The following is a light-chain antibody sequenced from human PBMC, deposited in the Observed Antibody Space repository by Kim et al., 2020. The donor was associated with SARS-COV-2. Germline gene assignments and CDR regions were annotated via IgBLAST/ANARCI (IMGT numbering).Light chain of an antibody. J-gene: IGKJ2*01. V-gene: IGKV4-1*01. Sequence: DIVMTQSPDSLAVSLGERATINCKSSQSVLYNSNNKNFLAWYQQKPGQPPKLLVYWASTRESGVPDRFSGSGSGTDFTLTISSLQADDVALYYCQQYYTTPYTFGQGTKVDIK. CDR3: QQYYTTPYT. CDR1: QSVLYNSNNKNF. CDR2: WAS.